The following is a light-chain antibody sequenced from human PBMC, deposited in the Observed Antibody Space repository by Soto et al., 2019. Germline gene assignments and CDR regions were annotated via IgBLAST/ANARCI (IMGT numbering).Light chain of an antibody. J-gene: IGLJ2*01. V-gene: IGLV2-8*01. CDR2: EVT. CDR1: SRDVGAYVY. CDR3: SAYAGSNKLV. Sequence: QSALTQPSSASGSPGESVTMSCTGTSRDVGAYVYVSWFQQHPVKAPKLLIYEVTKRPSGVPDRFSGSRSGNTASLTVSGLQVEDEADYYCSAYAGSNKLVFGGGTQLTVL.